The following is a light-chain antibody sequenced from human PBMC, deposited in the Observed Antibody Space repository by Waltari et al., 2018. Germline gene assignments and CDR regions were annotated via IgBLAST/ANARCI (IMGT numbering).Light chain of an antibody. CDR2: GAS. V-gene: IGKV3-15*01. J-gene: IGKJ1*01. CDR1: QSVSSN. CDR3: QQYNDWPRT. Sequence: ENVLTQSPGTVSLSPGERATLSCRSSQSVSSNLAWYQHRPGQAPRLLIYGASTRATGITGRFSGSGSGTEFTLTITSLQSEDFALYYCQQYNDWPRTFGQGTKVEIK.